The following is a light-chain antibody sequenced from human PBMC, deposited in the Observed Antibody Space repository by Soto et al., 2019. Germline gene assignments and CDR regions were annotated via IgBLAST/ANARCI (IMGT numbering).Light chain of an antibody. CDR1: QTVISDY. CDR3: QVYGNSMWT. J-gene: IGKJ1*01. Sequence: EIVLTQSPGTLSLSPGASATLSCRASQTVISDYLACYQQTPRQAPRLLVYGASSRATDTTDRFSGRGSGTDFSLTISRLEPGDCAVYYCQVYGNSMWTFGQGTKVDIK. CDR2: GAS. V-gene: IGKV3-20*01.